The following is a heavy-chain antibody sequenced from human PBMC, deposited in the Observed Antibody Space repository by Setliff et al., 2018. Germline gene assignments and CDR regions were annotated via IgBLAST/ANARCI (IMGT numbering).Heavy chain of an antibody. CDR3: TRDVLGSGSFYSSF. CDR1: GFTFSDHY. V-gene: IGHV3-7*03. Sequence: GGSLRLSCAASGFTFSDHYMDWVRQAPGKGLEWVANINPDGSEEYYVDSVKGRFTISRDNAENSLHLQMNSLRAEDTAVYYCTRDVLGSGSFYSSFWGQGTLVTVSS. D-gene: IGHD3-10*01. J-gene: IGHJ4*02. CDR2: INPDGSEE.